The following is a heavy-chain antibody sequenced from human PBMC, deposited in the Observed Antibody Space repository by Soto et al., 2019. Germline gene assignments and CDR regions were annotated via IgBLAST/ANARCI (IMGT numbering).Heavy chain of an antibody. CDR3: AKEDIVVVPAAPFNYHGMDV. J-gene: IGHJ6*02. Sequence: GGSLRLSCAASGFTFSSYAMSWVRQAPGKGLEWVSAISGSGGSTYYADSVKGRFTISRDNSKNTLYLQMNSLRAEDTAVYYCAKEDIVVVPAAPFNYHGMDVWGQGTTVTVSS. CDR2: ISGSGGST. V-gene: IGHV3-23*01. CDR1: GFTFSSYA. D-gene: IGHD2-2*01.